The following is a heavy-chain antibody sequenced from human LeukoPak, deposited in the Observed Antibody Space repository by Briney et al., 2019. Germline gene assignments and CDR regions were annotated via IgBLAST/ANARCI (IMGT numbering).Heavy chain of an antibody. CDR3: AKCPTAMVTEVDFDY. Sequence: GGSLRLSCAASGFTFSSYAMSWVRQAPGKGLEWVSAISGSGGSTYYADSVKGRFTISRDNSKNTLYLQMNSLRAEDTAVYCCAKCPTAMVTEVDFDYWGQGTLVTVSS. CDR1: GFTFSSYA. V-gene: IGHV3-23*01. D-gene: IGHD5-18*01. J-gene: IGHJ4*02. CDR2: ISGSGGST.